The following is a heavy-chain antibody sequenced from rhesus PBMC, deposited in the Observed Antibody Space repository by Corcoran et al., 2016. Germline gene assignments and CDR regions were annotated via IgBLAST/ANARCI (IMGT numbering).Heavy chain of an antibody. CDR3: ASVPRN. CDR2: IYGSGSST. J-gene: IGHJ4*01. Sequence: QLQLQESGPGLVKPSETPSVTCAVSGGPLSSSYWIWIRQAPGKGLEWIGYIYGSGSSTNYNPSLKSRVTLSVDTSKNQLSLKLSSVTAADTAVYYCASVPRNWGQGVLVTVSS. CDR1: GGPLSSSY. V-gene: IGHV4-169*02.